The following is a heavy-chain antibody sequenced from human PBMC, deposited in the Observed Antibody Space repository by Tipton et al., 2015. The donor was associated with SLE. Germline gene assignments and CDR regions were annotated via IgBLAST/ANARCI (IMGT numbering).Heavy chain of an antibody. Sequence: LRLSCTVPGGSISSSSYYWGWIRQPPGKGLEWIGSIYYSGSTYYNPSLKSRVTISVDTSKNQFSLKLSSVTAADTAVYYCAGMSYPREGYFDYWGQGTLVTVSS. CDR1: GGSISSSSYY. J-gene: IGHJ4*02. D-gene: IGHD2-15*01. CDR2: IYYSGST. V-gene: IGHV4-39*07. CDR3: AGMSYPREGYFDY.